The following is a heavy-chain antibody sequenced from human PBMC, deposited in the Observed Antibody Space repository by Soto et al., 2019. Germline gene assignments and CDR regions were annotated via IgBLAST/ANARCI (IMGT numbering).Heavy chain of an antibody. CDR1: GYTFTGYY. Sequence: ASVKVSCKVSGYTFTGYYMHWVRQAPGQGLEWMGWINPNSGGTNYAQKFQGRVTMTRDTSISTAYMELSRLRSDDTAVYYCARASPMVRGNYGMDVWGQGTTVTVSS. J-gene: IGHJ6*02. D-gene: IGHD3-10*01. CDR3: ARASPMVRGNYGMDV. V-gene: IGHV1-2*02. CDR2: INPNSGGT.